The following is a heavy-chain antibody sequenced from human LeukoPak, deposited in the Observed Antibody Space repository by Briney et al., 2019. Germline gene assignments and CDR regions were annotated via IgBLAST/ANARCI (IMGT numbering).Heavy chain of an antibody. Sequence: SETLSLTCAVYGGSFSGYYWSWIRQPPGKGLEWIGEINHSGSTNYNPSLKSRVTISVDTSKNQFSLKLSSVTAADTAVYYCARGFGEQRLVWGNWFDPWGQGTLVTVSS. V-gene: IGHV4-34*01. J-gene: IGHJ5*02. CDR1: GGSFSGYY. CDR3: ARGFGEQRLVWGNWFDP. CDR2: INHSGST. D-gene: IGHD6-13*01.